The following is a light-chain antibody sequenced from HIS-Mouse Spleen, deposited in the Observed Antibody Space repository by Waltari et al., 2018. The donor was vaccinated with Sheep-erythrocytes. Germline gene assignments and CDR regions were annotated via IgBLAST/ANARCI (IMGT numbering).Light chain of an antibody. V-gene: IGLV2-11*02. J-gene: IGLJ1*01. CDR1: SSDVGGYNY. CDR3: CSYAGSYNHV. Sequence: QSALTQPRSVSGSPGQSVTISCTGTSSDVGGYNYVSWYQQHPGKAPKLLIYDVSKRPSGVPGRFSGSKSDNTASLTISGLQAEDEADYYCCSYAGSYNHVFATGTKVTVL. CDR2: DVS.